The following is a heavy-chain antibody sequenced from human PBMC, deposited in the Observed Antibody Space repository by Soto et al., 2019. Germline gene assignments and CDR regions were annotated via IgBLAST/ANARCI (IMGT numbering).Heavy chain of an antibody. CDR3: ASSLYSSSWYGMDV. J-gene: IGHJ6*02. V-gene: IGHV1-2*04. CDR1: GYTFTGYY. CDR2: INPNSGGT. Sequence: ASVKVSCKASGYTFTGYYMHWVRQAPGQGLEWMGWINPNSGGTNYAQRFQGWVTMTRDTSISTAYMELSRLRSDDTAEYYCASSLYSSSWYGMDVWGQGTTVTVSS. D-gene: IGHD6-13*01.